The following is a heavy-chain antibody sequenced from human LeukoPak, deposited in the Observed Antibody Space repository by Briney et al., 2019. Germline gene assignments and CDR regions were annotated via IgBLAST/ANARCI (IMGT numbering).Heavy chain of an antibody. V-gene: IGHV4-39*01. CDR1: GGSINSYRYY. CDR2: INYSGST. J-gene: IGHJ4*02. D-gene: IGHD3-22*01. CDR3: VTIMYDSSGYSYFDL. Sequence: SETLSLSCTVSGGSINSYRYYWGWIRQPPGKGLEWIGSINYSGSTNYTPSLKTRVTISVDTSRDQFSLKMSSVTAADTAVYYCVTIMYDSSGYSYFDLWGQGTLVTVSS.